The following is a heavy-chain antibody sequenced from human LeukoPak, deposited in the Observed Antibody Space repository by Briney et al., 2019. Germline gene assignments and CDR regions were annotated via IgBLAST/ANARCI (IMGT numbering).Heavy chain of an antibody. V-gene: IGHV4-34*01. J-gene: IGHJ3*02. D-gene: IGHD2-2*01. CDR3: ARHPKGTYCSSTSCHHDAFDI. Sequence: SETLSLTCAVYGGSLSGYYWSWIRQPPGKGLEWIGEINHSGSTNYNPSLKSRVTISVDTSKNQFSLKLSSVTAADTAVYYCARHPKGTYCSSTSCHHDAFDIWGQGTMVTVSS. CDR1: GGSLSGYY. CDR2: INHSGST.